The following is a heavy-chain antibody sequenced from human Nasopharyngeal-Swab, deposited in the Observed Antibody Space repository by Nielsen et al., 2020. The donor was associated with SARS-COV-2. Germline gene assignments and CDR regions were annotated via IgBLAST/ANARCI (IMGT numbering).Heavy chain of an antibody. V-gene: IGHV3-21*04. CDR3: AKDGSGSYYFDY. J-gene: IGHJ4*02. Sequence: GGSLRLSCAASGFTFSSYSMNWVRQAPGKGLEWVSSISSSSSYIYYADSVKGRFTISRDNAKNSLYLQMNSLRAEDTALYYCAKDGSGSYYFDYWGQGTLVTVSS. CDR2: ISSSSSYI. CDR1: GFTFSSYS. D-gene: IGHD1-26*01.